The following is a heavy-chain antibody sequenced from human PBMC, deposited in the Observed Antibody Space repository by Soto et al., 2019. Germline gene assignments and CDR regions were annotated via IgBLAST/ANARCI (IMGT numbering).Heavy chain of an antibody. CDR2: ISSSSGSI. D-gene: IGHD2-2*01. Sequence: GGSLRLSCAASGFTFSSYSMDWVRQAPGKGLEWVSYISSSSGSIYYADSVKGRFTISRDNAKNSLYLQMNSLRAVDTDVYYFESGIKYQVLTPYYLDYWGQGTLVTVSS. V-gene: IGHV3-48*01. J-gene: IGHJ4*02. CDR3: ESGIKYQVLTPYYLDY. CDR1: GFTFSSYS.